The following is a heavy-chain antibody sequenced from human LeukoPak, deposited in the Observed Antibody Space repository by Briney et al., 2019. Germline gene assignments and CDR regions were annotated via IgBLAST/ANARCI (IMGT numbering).Heavy chain of an antibody. CDR1: GFTFKNYA. J-gene: IGHJ4*02. Sequence: GGSLRLSCAASGFTFKNYAMSWVRQAPGKGLEWVSSISSSSSYIYYADSVKGRFTISRDNAKNSLYLQMNSLRAEDTAVYYCARDYYGSGSYYYDYWGQGTLVTVSS. CDR2: ISSSSSYI. D-gene: IGHD3-10*01. V-gene: IGHV3-21*01. CDR3: ARDYYGSGSYYYDY.